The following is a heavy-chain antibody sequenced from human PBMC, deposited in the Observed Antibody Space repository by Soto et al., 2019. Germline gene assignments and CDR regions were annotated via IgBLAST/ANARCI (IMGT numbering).Heavy chain of an antibody. CDR2: ISAYNGNT. CDR1: GYTFTSYG. V-gene: IGHV1-18*01. CDR3: ASLTMVRGLGY. Sequence: HVQLVQSGAEVKKPGASVKVSCKASGYTFTSYGISWVRQAPGQGLEWMGWISAYNGNTNYAQKLQGRATMTTDTATSTAYMELSSLRSDDTAVYYCASLTMVRGLGYWCQGTLVTVSS. D-gene: IGHD3-10*01. J-gene: IGHJ4*02.